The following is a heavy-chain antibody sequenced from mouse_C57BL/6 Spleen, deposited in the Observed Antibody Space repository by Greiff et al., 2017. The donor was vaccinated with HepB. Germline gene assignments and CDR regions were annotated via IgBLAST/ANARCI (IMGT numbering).Heavy chain of an antibody. V-gene: IGHV1-54*01. CDR3: ARGGDYYGSNYFDV. J-gene: IGHJ1*03. CDR1: GYAFTNYL. Sequence: QVQLQQSGAELVRPGTSVKVSCKASGYAFTNYLIEWVKQRPGQGLEWIGVINPGSGGTNYNEKFKGKATLTADKSSSTAYMQLSSLTSEDSAVYFCARGGDYYGSNYFDVWGTGTTVTVSS. D-gene: IGHD1-1*01. CDR2: INPGSGGT.